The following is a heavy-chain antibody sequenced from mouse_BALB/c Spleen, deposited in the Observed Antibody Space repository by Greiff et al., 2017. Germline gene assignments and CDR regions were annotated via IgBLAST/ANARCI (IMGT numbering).Heavy chain of an antibody. CDR3: ARGGIYYDLPYYFDY. Sequence: QVQLQQSGAELARPGASVKLSCKASGYTFTSYWMQWVKQRPGQGLEWIGAIYPGDGDTRYTQKFKGKATLTADKSSSTAYMQLSSLASEDSAVYYCARGGIYYDLPYYFDYWGQGTTLTVSS. CDR2: IYPGDGDT. D-gene: IGHD2-4*01. V-gene: IGHV1-87*01. CDR1: GYTFTSYW. J-gene: IGHJ2*01.